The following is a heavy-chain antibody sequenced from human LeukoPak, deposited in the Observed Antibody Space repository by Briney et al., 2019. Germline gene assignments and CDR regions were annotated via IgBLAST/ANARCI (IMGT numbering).Heavy chain of an antibody. D-gene: IGHD6-13*01. CDR3: ARRKQQLAYDAFDI. Sequence: GESLQISCKGSGYSFTSYWIGWVRQVPGKGLEWMGIIYPGDSDTRYSPSFQGQVTISADKSISTAYLQWSSLKASDTAMYYCARRKQQLAYDAFDIWGEGTMVTVSS. J-gene: IGHJ3*02. CDR1: GYSFTSYW. CDR2: IYPGDSDT. V-gene: IGHV5-51*01.